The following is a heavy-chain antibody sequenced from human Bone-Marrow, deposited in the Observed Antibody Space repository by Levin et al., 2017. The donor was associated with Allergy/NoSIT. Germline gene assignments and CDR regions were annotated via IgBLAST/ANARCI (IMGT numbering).Heavy chain of an antibody. CDR2: ISYDGSDL. Sequence: GGSLRLSCAASGFSLRSHAMHWVRQGPGKGLEWVAMISYDGSDLYYGDSVQGRFTISRDSSKKMLYLEMNSLRVEDTAVYYCAKDGRGGLNYLDYWGQGTLVSVSS. D-gene: IGHD3-10*01. J-gene: IGHJ4*02. CDR3: AKDGRGGLNYLDY. V-gene: IGHV3-30*18. CDR1: GFSLRSHA.